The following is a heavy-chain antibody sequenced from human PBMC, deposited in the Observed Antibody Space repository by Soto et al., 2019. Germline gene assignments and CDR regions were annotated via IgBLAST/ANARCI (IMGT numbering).Heavy chain of an antibody. J-gene: IGHJ4*02. CDR3: ARDGGRNSGGIDY. V-gene: IGHV1-69*01. CDR2: IIPIFGTA. CDR1: GGTFSSYS. Sequence: QVQLVQSGAEVKKPGSSVKVSCKASGGTFSSYSINWVRQAPGQGLEWMGEIIPIFGTANYAQKFQGRFTITADESTSTAYMELSSLRSEDTAVYYCARDGGRNSGGIDYWGQGTLVTVTS. D-gene: IGHD1-26*01.